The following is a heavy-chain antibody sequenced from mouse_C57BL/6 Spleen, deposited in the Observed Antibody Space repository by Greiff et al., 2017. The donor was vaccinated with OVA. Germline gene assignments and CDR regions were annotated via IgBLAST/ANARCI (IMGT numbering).Heavy chain of an antibody. D-gene: IGHD4-1*01. J-gene: IGHJ4*01. V-gene: IGHV1-55*01. Sequence: QVQLKQPGAELVKPGASVKMSCKASGYTFTSYWITWVKQRPGQGLEWIGDIYPGSGSTNYNEKFKSKATLTVDTSSSTAYMQLSSLTSEDSAVYYCARGNWDFYYAMDYWGQGTSVTVSS. CDR2: IYPGSGST. CDR3: ARGNWDFYYAMDY. CDR1: GYTFTSYW.